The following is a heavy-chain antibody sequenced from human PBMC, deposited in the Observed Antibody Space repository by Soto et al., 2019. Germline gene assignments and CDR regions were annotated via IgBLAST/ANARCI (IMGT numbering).Heavy chain of an antibody. J-gene: IGHJ4*02. CDR2: IYTSGST. CDR3: ASHYYDFSTGYSQYHFDH. CDR1: GGSITNYY. Sequence: QVQLHESGPGLVKPSETLSLTCTVSGGSITNYYWNWIRQPAGEGLEWLGRIYTSGSTNYNPSLQSRVTMSVDTSKNQFSLQLRSMTAADTAVYYCASHYYDFSTGYSQYHFDHWGQGSLVTVS. D-gene: IGHD3-3*01. V-gene: IGHV4-4*07.